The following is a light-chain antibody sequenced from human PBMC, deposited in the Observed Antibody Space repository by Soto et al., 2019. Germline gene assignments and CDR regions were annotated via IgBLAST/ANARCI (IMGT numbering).Light chain of an antibody. CDR1: SSDVGGYNY. CDR2: EVT. V-gene: IGLV2-14*01. CDR3: SSYTIRSTLV. Sequence: QSALAQPASVSASPGQSISISCTGSSSDVGGYNYVSWYQQLPGKAPKLMIFEVTNRPSGVSNRFSGSKSGNTASLTISRLQAEDEADYFCSSYTIRSTLVFGTGTKVTVL. J-gene: IGLJ1*01.